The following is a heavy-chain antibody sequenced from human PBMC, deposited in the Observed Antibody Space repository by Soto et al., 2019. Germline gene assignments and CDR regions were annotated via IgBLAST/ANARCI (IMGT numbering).Heavy chain of an antibody. V-gene: IGHV3-30-3*01. D-gene: IGHD1-1*01. CDR1: GFTFSSYA. Sequence: QVQLVESGGGVVQPGRSLRLSCAASGFTFSSYAMQWVRQAPGKGLEWVAVISYDGSNKYYADSVKGRFTISRDNSKNTLYLQMNSLRDEDTGVYYCARAPRRTDNYYYGMDVWGQGTTVTVSS. CDR2: ISYDGSNK. J-gene: IGHJ6*02. CDR3: ARAPRRTDNYYYGMDV.